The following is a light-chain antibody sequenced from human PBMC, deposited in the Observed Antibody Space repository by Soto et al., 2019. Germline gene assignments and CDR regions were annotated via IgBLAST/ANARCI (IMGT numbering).Light chain of an antibody. CDR2: GDN. Sequence: QSVLTQSPSVSGTPGQGVTISCSGGTSNIGTYTVNWYQQLPGTAPKVLIYGDNQRPSGVADRFSGSKSGTSASPAISGLQSEDEADYYCAAWDDSLNGVVFGGGTKLTVL. CDR1: TSNIGTYT. CDR3: AAWDDSLNGVV. V-gene: IGLV1-44*01. J-gene: IGLJ2*01.